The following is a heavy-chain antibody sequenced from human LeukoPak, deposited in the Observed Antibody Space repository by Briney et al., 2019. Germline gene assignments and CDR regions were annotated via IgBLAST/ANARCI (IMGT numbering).Heavy chain of an antibody. Sequence: PGRSLRLSCAASGFTFSSYAMHWVRQAPGKGLEWVAVISYDGSNKYYADSVKGRFTISRDNSKNTLYLQMNSLRAEDTAVYYCASRAVAGTRPVDYWGQGTLVTVSS. D-gene: IGHD6-19*01. CDR1: GFTFSSYA. CDR3: ASRAVAGTRPVDY. CDR2: ISYDGSNK. J-gene: IGHJ4*02. V-gene: IGHV3-30-3*01.